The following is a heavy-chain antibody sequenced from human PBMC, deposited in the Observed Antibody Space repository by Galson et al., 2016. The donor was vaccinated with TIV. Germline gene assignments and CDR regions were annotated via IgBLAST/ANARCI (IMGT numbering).Heavy chain of an antibody. Sequence: SLRLSCAASGFTFSSHAMTWVRQAPGKGLEWVSAISGSGATTHYADSVKGRFTISRDNSKNTLYVQMDSLRAEDTALYYCAKVPSSGFSYYYGWDVCGQGTTVTVS. V-gene: IGHV3-23*01. J-gene: IGHJ6*02. CDR2: ISGSGATT. CDR3: AKVPSSGFSYYYGWDV. CDR1: GFTFSSHA. D-gene: IGHD3-10*01.